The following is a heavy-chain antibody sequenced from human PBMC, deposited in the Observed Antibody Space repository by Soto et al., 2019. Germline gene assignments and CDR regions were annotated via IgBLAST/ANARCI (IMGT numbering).Heavy chain of an antibody. J-gene: IGHJ5*02. CDR3: ARGYDWFDP. CDR2: IYYSGST. V-gene: IGHV4-59*01. CDR1: GDSISSSY. Sequence: QVHLQESGPGLVEPSETLSLTCSVSGDSISSSYWSWIRQPPGKGLEWIGYIYYSGSTNYNPSLKSRVTISLDTSKNQFSLKVSSVTAADTAVYYCARGYDWFDPWGQGTLVTVSS. D-gene: IGHD5-12*01.